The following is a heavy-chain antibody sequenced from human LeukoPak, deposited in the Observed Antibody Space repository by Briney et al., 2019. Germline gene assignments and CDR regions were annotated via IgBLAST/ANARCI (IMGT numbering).Heavy chain of an antibody. CDR2: TNTAGNTI. CDR1: GFTFRDYF. D-gene: IGHD3-22*01. J-gene: IGHJ3*02. CDR3: ARATYDSRAVDAFDI. Sequence: GSLRLSCAASGFTFRDYFMSWIRQAPGKGLEWVAYTNTAGNTIYYADSMKGRFTISRDNAKNSLYLQMNTLRAEDTAVYYCARATYDSRAVDAFDIWGQGTMVTVSP. V-gene: IGHV3-11*01.